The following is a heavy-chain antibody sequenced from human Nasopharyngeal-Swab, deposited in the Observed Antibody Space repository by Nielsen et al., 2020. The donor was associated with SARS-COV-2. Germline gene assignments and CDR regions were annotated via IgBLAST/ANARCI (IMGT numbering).Heavy chain of an antibody. D-gene: IGHD1-1*01. J-gene: IGHJ4*02. V-gene: IGHV3-21*01. CDR3: ASSGTGALFDY. CDR2: ISSSSSYI. Sequence: GGSLRLSCAASGFTFSSYSMNWVRQAPGKGLEWVSSISSSSSYIYYADSVKGRFTISRDNAKNSLYLQMNSLGAEDTAVYYCASSGTGALFDYWGQGTLVTVSS. CDR1: GFTFSSYS.